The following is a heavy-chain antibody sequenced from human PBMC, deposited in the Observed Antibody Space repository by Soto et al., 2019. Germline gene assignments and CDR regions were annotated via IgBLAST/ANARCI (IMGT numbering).Heavy chain of an antibody. J-gene: IGHJ4*02. V-gene: IGHV3-30-3*01. Sequence: QVQLVESGGGVVQPGRSLRLSCTASGFPFMNYAMHWVRQAPGKGLEWVALISFDGNNKFYADSVKGRFTISRDTSNNTLYLHMSNLRVEDSAIVYCVRGRKFSSGLFESDFDYWGQGTPVIVSS. CDR3: VRGRKFSSGLFESDFDY. D-gene: IGHD6-19*01. CDR2: ISFDGNNK. CDR1: GFPFMNYA.